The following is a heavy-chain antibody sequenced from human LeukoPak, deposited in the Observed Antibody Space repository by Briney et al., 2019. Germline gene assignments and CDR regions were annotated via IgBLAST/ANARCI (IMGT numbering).Heavy chain of an antibody. V-gene: IGHV1-2*02. CDR3: ARDSGREVDGSVTHYKANY. CDR2: INPNSGGT. CDR1: GYTFTGYY. D-gene: IGHD3-10*01. J-gene: IGHJ4*02. Sequence: ASVTVSCKPSGYTFTGYYMHWVRQAPGQGLEWMGWINPNSGGTNYAQKFQGRVTMTRDTSISTAYMELSRLRSDDTAVYYCARDSGREVDGSVTHYKANYWGQGTLVTVSS.